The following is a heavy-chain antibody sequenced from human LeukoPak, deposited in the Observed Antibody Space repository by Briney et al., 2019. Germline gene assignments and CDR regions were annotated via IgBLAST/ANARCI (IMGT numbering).Heavy chain of an antibody. CDR3: ARVYDSSGYYSIRVFDY. J-gene: IGHJ4*02. Sequence: SETLSLTCAVYGGSFSDYYWSWIRQPPGKGLEWIGEINHSGSTNYNPSLKSRVTISVDTSKNQFSLKLSSVTAADTAVYYCARVYDSSGYYSIRVFDYWGQGTLVTVSS. V-gene: IGHV4-34*01. CDR2: INHSGST. D-gene: IGHD3-22*01. CDR1: GGSFSDYY.